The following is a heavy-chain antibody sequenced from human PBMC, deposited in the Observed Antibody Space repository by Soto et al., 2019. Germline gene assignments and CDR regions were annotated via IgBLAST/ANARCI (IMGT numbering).Heavy chain of an antibody. V-gene: IGHV4-59*01. CDR2: IYYSGTT. CDR1: GGSISNYY. D-gene: IGHD6-13*01. J-gene: IGHJ4*02. CDR3: ARGIAAAGFFDY. Sequence: QVQLQESGPGLVKPSETLSLTYTVSGGSISNYYWSWIRQPPGKGLEWIGYIYYSGTTNYNPSLKSRLTISLDTSKNQFSLRLSSVTAADTAVYCCARGIAAAGFFDYWGQGTLVTVSS.